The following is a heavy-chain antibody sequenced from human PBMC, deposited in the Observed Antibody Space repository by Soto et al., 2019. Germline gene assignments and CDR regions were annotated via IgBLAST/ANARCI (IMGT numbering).Heavy chain of an antibody. CDR1: GGSFSGYY. J-gene: IGHJ4*02. CDR2: INHSGST. D-gene: IGHD3-22*01. V-gene: IGHV4-34*01. CDR3: GRTNYYDSSGYGLHFDY. Sequence: SETLSLTCAVYGGSFSGYYWSWIRQPPGKGLEWIGEINHSGSTNYNPSLKSRVTISVDTSKNQFSLKLSSVTAADTAVYYCGRTNYYDSSGYGLHFDYWGQGTLVTVSS.